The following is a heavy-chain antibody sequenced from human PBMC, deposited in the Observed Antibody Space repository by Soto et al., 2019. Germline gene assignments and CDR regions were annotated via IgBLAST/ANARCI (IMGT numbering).Heavy chain of an antibody. Sequence: ASVKVSCKASGYTFTSYGISWVRQDPGQGLEWMGWISAYNGNTNYEQKLQGRVTMTTATSTSTAYMELRSLRSDDTAVYYCASIVQAAVTARIGGYYSYYGMDVWGEGTTATVSS. CDR2: ISAYNGNT. CDR3: ASIVQAAVTARIGGYYSYYGMDV. D-gene: IGHD6-13*01. J-gene: IGHJ6*04. CDR1: GYTFTSYG. V-gene: IGHV1-18*01.